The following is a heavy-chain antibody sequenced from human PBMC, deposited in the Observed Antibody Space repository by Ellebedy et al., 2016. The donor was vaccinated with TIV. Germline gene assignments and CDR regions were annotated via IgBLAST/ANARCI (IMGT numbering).Heavy chain of an antibody. D-gene: IGHD3-22*01. J-gene: IGHJ1*01. Sequence: PGGSLRLSCVASGFTFSSYPMNWVRQAPGKGLEWVSYISSTSEIIYYADSVKGRFTISRDNARNSLYLQMSSLRADDAAVYYCVRGDYYDSSEFQDWGQGTQVIVSS. CDR1: GFTFSSYP. CDR3: VRGDYYDSSEFQD. V-gene: IGHV3-48*01. CDR2: ISSTSEII.